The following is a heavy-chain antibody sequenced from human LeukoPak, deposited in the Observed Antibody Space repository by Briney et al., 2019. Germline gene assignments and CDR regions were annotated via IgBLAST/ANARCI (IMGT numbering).Heavy chain of an antibody. CDR3: AKDNGSSDRGAFDI. CDR1: GFTFDDYA. Sequence: GGSLRLSCAASGFTFDDYAMHWVRQAPGKGLEWVSLISGDGGSTYYADSVKGRFTISRDNSKNSLYLQMNSLRTEDTALYYCAKDNGSSDRGAFDIWGQGTMVTVSS. D-gene: IGHD6-19*01. J-gene: IGHJ3*02. CDR2: ISGDGGST. V-gene: IGHV3-43*02.